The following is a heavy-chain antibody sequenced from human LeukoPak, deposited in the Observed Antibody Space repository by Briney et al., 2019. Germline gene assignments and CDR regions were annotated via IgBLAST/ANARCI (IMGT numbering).Heavy chain of an antibody. CDR2: IKQDGSEK. CDR1: GFTFSSYW. J-gene: IGHJ4*02. CDR3: ARDLEYSGSPYEY. D-gene: IGHD1-26*01. Sequence: PGGSLRLSCAASGFTFSSYWTSWVRQAPGKGLEWVANIKQDGSEKYYVDSVKGRFTISRDNAKNSLYLQMNSLRAEDTAVYYCARDLEYSGSPYEYWGQGTLVTVSS. V-gene: IGHV3-7*03.